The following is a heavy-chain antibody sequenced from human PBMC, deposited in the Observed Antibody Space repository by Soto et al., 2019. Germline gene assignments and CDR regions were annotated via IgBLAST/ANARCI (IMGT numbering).Heavy chain of an antibody. V-gene: IGHV3-30*03. J-gene: IGHJ6*02. Sequence: QVQLVESGGGVVQPGRSLRLSCAASGFTFSSYGMHWVRQAPGKGLEWVAVISYDGSNKYYADSVKGRFTISRDNSKNTRYLKMNILRAEDTAVYYCAHDHYFESSGYRSRHYYYYGMYVWGQGSTVTVSS. D-gene: IGHD3-22*01. CDR1: GFTFSSYG. CDR2: ISYDGSNK. CDR3: AHDHYFESSGYRSRHYYYYGMYV.